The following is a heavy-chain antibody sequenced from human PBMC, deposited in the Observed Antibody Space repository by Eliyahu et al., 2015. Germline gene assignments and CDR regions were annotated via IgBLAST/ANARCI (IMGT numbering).Heavy chain of an antibody. V-gene: IGHV3-30*03. Sequence: RLSCAASGFTFSSYGMHWVRQAPGKGLEWVAVISYDGSNKYYADSVKGRFTISRDNSKNTLYLQMNSLRAEDTAVYHCARDTARSGSYQNPRYYYYGMDVWGQGTTVTVSS. CDR2: ISYDGSNK. J-gene: IGHJ6*02. CDR3: ARDTARSGSYQNPRYYYYGMDV. D-gene: IGHD3-10*01. CDR1: GFTFSSYG.